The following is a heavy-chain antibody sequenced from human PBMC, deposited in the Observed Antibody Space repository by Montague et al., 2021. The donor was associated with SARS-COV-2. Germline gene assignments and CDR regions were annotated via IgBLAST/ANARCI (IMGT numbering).Heavy chain of an antibody. J-gene: IGHJ6*02. V-gene: IGHV4-34*01. Sequence: SETLSLTCAVYDGSFSDYPWTWIRQPPGKGLEWIGEINHRGSTNYNPSLKSRVTISVDTSKNQFSLKMTSVTAADTAAYYCAIEVGAMVYYYGMDVWGQGTTVTVSS. CDR2: INHRGST. CDR1: DGSFSDYP. CDR3: AIEVGAMVYYYGMDV. D-gene: IGHD1-26*01.